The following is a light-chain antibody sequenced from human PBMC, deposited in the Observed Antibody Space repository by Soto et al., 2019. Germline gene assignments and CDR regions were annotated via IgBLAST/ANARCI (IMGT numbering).Light chain of an antibody. CDR1: QGIRSW. V-gene: IGKV1-12*01. CDR3: QQANSYPLT. J-gene: IGKJ5*01. CDR2: AAS. Sequence: DIQMTQSPSYLSASVGDRVTITCRASQGIRSWLVWYQQKPGKAPKLLIYAASTLQSGVPSRFSGSGSGTDFTLTISSLQPEDFATYYCQQANSYPLTFGQGTRLEIK.